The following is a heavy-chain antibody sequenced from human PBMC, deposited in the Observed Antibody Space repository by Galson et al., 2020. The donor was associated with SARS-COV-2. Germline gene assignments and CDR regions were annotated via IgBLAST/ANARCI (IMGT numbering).Heavy chain of an antibody. Sequence: ASETLSLTCTVSGYSISTGHFWDWIRQPPGKGPEWIGSISHRGHTYYNPSLKNRVTISVDTSKNQLSLNLRSVTAAETAVYYCAKDKDSGSYYNPPNDAVDVWGRGTMVTVSS. J-gene: IGHJ3*01. CDR3: AKDKDSGSYYNPPNDAVDV. CDR1: GYSISTGHF. V-gene: IGHV4-38-2*02. D-gene: IGHD3-10*01. CDR2: ISHRGHT.